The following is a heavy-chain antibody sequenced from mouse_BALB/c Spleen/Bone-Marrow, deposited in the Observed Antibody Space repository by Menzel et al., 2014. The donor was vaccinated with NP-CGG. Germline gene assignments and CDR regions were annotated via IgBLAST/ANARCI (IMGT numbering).Heavy chain of an antibody. D-gene: IGHD1-1*01. Sequence: EVQLQQSGAELVEPGASVKLSCTASGFNIKDTYMHWVKQRPEQGLEWIGRIDPANGNTKYDPKFQGKATITADTSSNTAYLQLSSLTSEDTAVYYCAFYYYGSSPFAYWGQGTLVTVSA. CDR3: AFYYYGSSPFAY. CDR2: IDPANGNT. J-gene: IGHJ3*01. V-gene: IGHV14-3*02. CDR1: GFNIKDTY.